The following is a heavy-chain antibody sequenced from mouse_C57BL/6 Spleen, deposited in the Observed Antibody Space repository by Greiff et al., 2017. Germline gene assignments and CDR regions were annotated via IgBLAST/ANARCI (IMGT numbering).Heavy chain of an antibody. J-gene: IGHJ4*01. Sequence: VQLQQSGAELVKPGASVKSSCTASGSNIKDYYMHWVQQRTELGLEWFGRTHPEVGVTIYAPNFQGKATITADTSSNTAYLQLSSLTSEDTAVYYCARAYYSPCAARDGWGQGTSVTVSS. CDR2: THPEVGVT. D-gene: IGHD2-12*01. CDR1: GSNIKDYY. CDR3: ARAYYSPCAARDG. V-gene: IGHV14-2*01.